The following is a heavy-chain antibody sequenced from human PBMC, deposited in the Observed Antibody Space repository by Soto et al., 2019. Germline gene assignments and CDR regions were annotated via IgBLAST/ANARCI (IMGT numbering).Heavy chain of an antibody. CDR2: IYYSGST. D-gene: IGHD3-3*01. V-gene: IGHV4-31*08. Sequence: QLQLQESGPGLVKPSQTLSLTCTVSGGSISSRSYYWSWIRQHPGKGLEWIGCIYYSGSTYYNPSLTSRVTISVDTSKTQSSLELSSVTAAATGGYYYEGDRGYDFWRGEMDVWGKGTTVTVSS. CDR1: GGSISSRSYY. J-gene: IGHJ6*04. CDR3: EGDRGYDFWRGEMDV.